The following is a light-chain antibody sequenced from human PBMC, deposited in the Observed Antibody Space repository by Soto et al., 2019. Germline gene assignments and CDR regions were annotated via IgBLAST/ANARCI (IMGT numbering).Light chain of an antibody. Sequence: EIVMTQSPATLSVSPGERATLSCRASQSVSSDLAWYQQKPGQAPRLLIYGASTRATGIPARFSGSGSGTEFTLTISSLQSEDFAVYYCQPYNNWPWKFGQGTK. CDR2: GAS. CDR1: QSVSSD. J-gene: IGKJ1*01. V-gene: IGKV3-15*01. CDR3: QPYNNWPWK.